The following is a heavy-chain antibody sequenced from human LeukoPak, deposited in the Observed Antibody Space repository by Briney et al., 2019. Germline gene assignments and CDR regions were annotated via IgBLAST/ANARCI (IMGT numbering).Heavy chain of an antibody. V-gene: IGHV3-53*05. D-gene: IGHD5-12*01. CDR2: IYSGGST. CDR3: ARDGKDIVATSAPLFDY. Sequence: GGSLRLSCAASGFSVSSNYMSWVRQAPGKGLEWVSVIYSGGSTYYADSVKGRFTIARDNSKNTLYLQMNSLRAEDTAVYYCARDGKDIVATSAPLFDYWGQGTLVTVSS. CDR1: GFSVSSNY. J-gene: IGHJ4*02.